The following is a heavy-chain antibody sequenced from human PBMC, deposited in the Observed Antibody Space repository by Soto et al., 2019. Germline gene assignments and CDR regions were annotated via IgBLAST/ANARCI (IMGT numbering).Heavy chain of an antibody. CDR1: GGSISSGGYS. CDR2: IYHSGST. CDR3: ARSWFGHQVHWFDS. J-gene: IGHJ5*01. V-gene: IGHV4-30-2*01. D-gene: IGHD3-16*01. Sequence: SETLSLTCAVSGGSISSGGYSWSWIRQPPGKGLEWIGYIYHSGSTYYNPSLKSRVINPDTSKNQFSLHLNSVTPEDTAIYYCARSWFGHQVHWFDSWGQGTLVTVSS.